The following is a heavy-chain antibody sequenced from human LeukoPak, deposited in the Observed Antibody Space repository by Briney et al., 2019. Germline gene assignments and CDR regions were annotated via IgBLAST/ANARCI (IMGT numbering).Heavy chain of an antibody. V-gene: IGHV3-11*01. CDR2: ISSSGSTI. CDR3: ARDREGSSSWDY. D-gene: IGHD6-13*01. J-gene: IGHJ4*02. Sequence: GGSLRLSCAASGFTFSDYYMSWIRQAPGKGLEWVSYISSSGSTIYYADSVKGRFTISRDNSKNTLYLQMNSLRADDTAVYYCARDREGSSSWDYWGQGTLVTVSS. CDR1: GFTFSDYY.